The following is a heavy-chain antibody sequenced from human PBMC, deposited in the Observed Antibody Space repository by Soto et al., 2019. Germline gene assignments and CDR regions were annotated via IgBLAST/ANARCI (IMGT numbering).Heavy chain of an antibody. V-gene: IGHV1-8*01. CDR2: MNPNSGNT. Sequence: QVQLVQSGAEVKKPGASVKVSCKASGYTFTSYDINWVRQATGQGLEWMGWMNPNSGNTGHAQKFQARVTVTRNTSISTADMGLRSLSSDDTAVYYGANESGRGWSKDWGQGTLVTVSS. D-gene: IGHD6-19*01. CDR1: GYTFTSYD. CDR3: ANESGRGWSKD. J-gene: IGHJ4*02.